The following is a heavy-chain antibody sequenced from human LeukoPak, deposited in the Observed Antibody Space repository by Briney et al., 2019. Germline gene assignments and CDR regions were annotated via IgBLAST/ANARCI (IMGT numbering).Heavy chain of an antibody. D-gene: IGHD3-22*01. CDR2: INHSGST. CDR1: GGPLSGYY. Sequence: PSETLSLTCAVYGGPLSGYYWSWTRQPPGKGLEWIGEINHSGSTNYNPSLKSRVTISIDTSKNQFSLKLSSVTAADTAVYYCARGVVVIPYYFDYWGQGTLVTVSS. J-gene: IGHJ4*02. CDR3: ARGVVVIPYYFDY. V-gene: IGHV4-34*01.